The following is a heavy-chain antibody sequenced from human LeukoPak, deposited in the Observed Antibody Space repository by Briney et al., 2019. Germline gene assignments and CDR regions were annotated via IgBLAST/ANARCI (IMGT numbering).Heavy chain of an antibody. J-gene: IGHJ4*02. D-gene: IGHD2-2*01. V-gene: IGHV4-30-4*01. Sequence: SETLSLTCTVSGGSISSGDYYWGWIRQPPGKGLEWIGYIYYSGSTYYNPSLKSRVTISVDTSKNQFSLKLSSVTAADTAVYYCARAIVVVPAAMRYYFDYWGQGTLVTVSS. CDR2: IYYSGST. CDR3: ARAIVVVPAAMRYYFDY. CDR1: GGSISSGDYY.